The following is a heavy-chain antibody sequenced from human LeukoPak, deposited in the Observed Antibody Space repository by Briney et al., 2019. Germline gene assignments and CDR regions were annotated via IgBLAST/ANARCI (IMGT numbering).Heavy chain of an antibody. CDR1: GFTFSSYA. CDR2: ISGSGGST. V-gene: IGHV3-23*01. D-gene: IGHD6-13*01. CDR3: ARGGGSWRNWFDS. Sequence: GGSLRLSCAASGFTFSSYAMSWVRQAPGKGLEWVSAISGSGGSTYYADSVKGRFTISRDNSKNTLYLQMDSLRAEDTAVYYCARGGGSWRNWFDSWGQGTPVTVSS. J-gene: IGHJ5*01.